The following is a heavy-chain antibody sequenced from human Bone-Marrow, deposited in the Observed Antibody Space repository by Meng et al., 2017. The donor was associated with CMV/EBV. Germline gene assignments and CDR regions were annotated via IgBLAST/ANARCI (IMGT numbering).Heavy chain of an antibody. Sequence: SETLSLTCTVSGGSISSSRYYWGWIRQPPGKGLEWIGSIYYSGSTYYNPSLKSRVTISVDTSKNQFSLKLSSVTAADTAVYYCARVNSSGWTYYFDYWGQGTLVTVSS. D-gene: IGHD6-19*01. J-gene: IGHJ4*02. CDR3: ARVNSSGWTYYFDY. CDR1: GGSISSSRYY. V-gene: IGHV4-39*07. CDR2: IYYSGST.